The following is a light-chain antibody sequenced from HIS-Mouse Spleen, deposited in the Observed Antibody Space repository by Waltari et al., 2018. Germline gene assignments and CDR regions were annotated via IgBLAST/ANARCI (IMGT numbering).Light chain of an antibody. Sequence: SYVLTQPPSVSVAPGKTARITCGGNNIGSKSEHWYQQKPGQAPVLVVYDDSDRPSGIPERFAGSKSGSTATLTISRVEAGDEADYYCQVWDSSSDHVVFGGGTKLTVL. J-gene: IGLJ2*01. V-gene: IGLV3-21*03. CDR2: DDS. CDR1: NIGSKS. CDR3: QVWDSSSDHVV.